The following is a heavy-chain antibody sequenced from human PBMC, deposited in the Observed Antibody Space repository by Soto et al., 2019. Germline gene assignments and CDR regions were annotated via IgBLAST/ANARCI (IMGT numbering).Heavy chain of an antibody. CDR3: ASRDCSSSTCLLSRLVFDN. Sequence: QLQLQESGPGLVKPSETLSLTCSVSGGSISSSSYYWGWVRQPPGKGLEWLGTIYYSGSTYYNPSLRSRLTVSVDPSKNQFSLNLSSVTAADTAVYYCASRDCSSSTCLLSRLVFDNWGQGTLVTVSS. V-gene: IGHV4-39*01. D-gene: IGHD2-2*01. J-gene: IGHJ4*02. CDR1: GGSISSSSYY. CDR2: IYYSGST.